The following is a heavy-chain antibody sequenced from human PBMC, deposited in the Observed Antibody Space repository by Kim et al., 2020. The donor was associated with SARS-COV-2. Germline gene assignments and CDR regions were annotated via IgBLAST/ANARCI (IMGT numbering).Heavy chain of an antibody. D-gene: IGHD4-17*01. J-gene: IGHJ5*02. CDR3: ARSAGTTVTTSNWFDP. CDR2: INHSGST. CDR1: GGSFSGYY. V-gene: IGHV4-34*01. Sequence: SETLSLTCAVYGGSFSGYYWSWIRQPPGKGLEWIGEINHSGSTNYNPSLKSRVTISVDTSKNQFSLKLSSVTAADTAVYYCARSAGTTVTTSNWFDPWGQGTLVTVSS.